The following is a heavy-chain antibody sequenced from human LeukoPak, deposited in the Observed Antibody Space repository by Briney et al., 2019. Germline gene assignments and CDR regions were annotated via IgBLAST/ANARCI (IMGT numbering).Heavy chain of an antibody. CDR2: ITGSGDST. CDR3: QTQAVTSDY. Sequence: TGGSLRLSCAASGFIFSTYAMSWVRQAPGKGLEWVSAITGSGDSTYYADSVKGRFTISRDNSKSTLFLQMNSLRAEDTAVHYCQTQAVTSDYWGQGTLVTVSS. D-gene: IGHD4-17*01. J-gene: IGHJ4*02. CDR1: GFIFSTYA. V-gene: IGHV3-23*01.